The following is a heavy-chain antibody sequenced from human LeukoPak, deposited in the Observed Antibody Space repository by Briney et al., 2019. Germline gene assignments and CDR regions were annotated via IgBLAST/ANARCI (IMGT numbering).Heavy chain of an antibody. V-gene: IGHV5-51*01. D-gene: IGHD2/OR15-2a*01. CDR1: GYSFTSYW. J-gene: IGHJ4*02. CDR2: TYPGGSDT. Sequence: GESLKISCKGSGYSFTSYWIGWVRQMPGKGLEWMGITYPGGSDTRYSPPFQGQVTISADKSINTAYLQWSSLKASDTAMYYCIRRGGAPGGYFLDYWGQGTLVTVSS. CDR3: IRRGGAPGGYFLDY.